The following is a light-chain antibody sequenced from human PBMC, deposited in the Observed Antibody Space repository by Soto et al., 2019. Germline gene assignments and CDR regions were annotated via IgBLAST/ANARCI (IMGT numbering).Light chain of an antibody. CDR1: SSNIGAGYD. Sequence: HSVLTQPPSVSGAPGQRVTISCTGGSSNIGAGYDVHWYQQLPGTAPKLLIYGNSNRPSGVPDRFSGSKSGTSASLAITGLQAEDEADYYCQSYDSSLSGYVVFGGGTKLTVL. J-gene: IGLJ2*01. CDR3: QSYDSSLSGYVV. V-gene: IGLV1-40*01. CDR2: GNS.